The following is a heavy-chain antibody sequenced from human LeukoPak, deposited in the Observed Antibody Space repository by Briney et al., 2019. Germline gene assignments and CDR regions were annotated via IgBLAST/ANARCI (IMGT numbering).Heavy chain of an antibody. CDR2: IYHSGNT. J-gene: IGHJ4*02. CDR3: ARGAYSSSAGDVFDY. D-gene: IGHD6-6*01. V-gene: IGHV4-4*02. Sequence: PSETLSLTCAVSGGSISSSNWWSWVRQPPGKGLEWIGEIYHSGNTNYNPSLKSRVTISADKSKNQFSLKLSSVTAADTAVYYCARGAYSSSAGDVFDYWGQGTLVTVSS. CDR1: GGSISSSNW.